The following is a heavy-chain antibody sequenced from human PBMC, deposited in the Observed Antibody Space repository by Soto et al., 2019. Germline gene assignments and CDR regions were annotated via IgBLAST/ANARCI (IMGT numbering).Heavy chain of an antibody. CDR1: GFTFSSYD. CDR3: ARGRIVGAPIGSYYYGMDV. V-gene: IGHV3-13*05. Sequence: SGGSLRLSCAASGFTFSSYDMHWVRQATGKGLEWVSAIGTAGDPYYPGSVKGRFTISRENAKNFLYLQMNSLRAGDTAVYYCARGRIVGAPIGSYYYGMDVWGQGTTVTVSS. J-gene: IGHJ6*02. CDR2: IGTAGDP. D-gene: IGHD1-26*01.